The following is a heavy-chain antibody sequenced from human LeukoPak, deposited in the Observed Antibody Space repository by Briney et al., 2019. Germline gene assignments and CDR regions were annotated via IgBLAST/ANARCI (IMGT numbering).Heavy chain of an antibody. V-gene: IGHV3-33*01. CDR3: ARGAAADYFDY. D-gene: IGHD6-13*01. J-gene: IGHJ4*02. CDR1: GFTFSSYG. CDR2: IWYDGSNK. Sequence: GGSLRLSCAASGFTFSSYGMHWVRQAPGKGLEWVAVIWYDGSNKYYADSVKGRFTISRDNSKNTLCLQMNSLRAEDTAVYYCARGAAADYFDYWGQGTLVTVSS.